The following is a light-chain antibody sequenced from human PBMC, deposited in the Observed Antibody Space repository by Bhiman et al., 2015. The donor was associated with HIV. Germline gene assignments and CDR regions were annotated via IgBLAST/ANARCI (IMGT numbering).Light chain of an antibody. J-gene: IGLJ1*01. CDR3: SSHTSSNFYV. V-gene: IGLV2-8*01. Sequence: QSALTQPPSASGSPGQSVAISCTGTSSDFGAYNYVSWYQQHPGKAPKLIISEVNKRPSGVPDRVSGSKSGNTASLTVSGLQAEDEADYYCSSHTSSNFYVFGSGTKVIVL. CDR1: SSDFGAYNY. CDR2: EVN.